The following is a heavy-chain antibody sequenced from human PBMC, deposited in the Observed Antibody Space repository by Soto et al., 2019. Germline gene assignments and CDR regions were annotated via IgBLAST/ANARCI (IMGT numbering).Heavy chain of an antibody. CDR3: ARPSDYYDSSGYEADAFDI. V-gene: IGHV1-3*01. Sequence: QVQLVQSGAEVKKPGASLKVSCKASGYTFTSYAMHWVRQAPGQRLEWMGWINAGNGNTKYSQKFQGRVTITRDTSASTAYMELSSLRSEDTAVYYCARPSDYYDSSGYEADAFDIWGQGTMVTVSS. J-gene: IGHJ3*02. CDR2: INAGNGNT. D-gene: IGHD3-22*01. CDR1: GYTFTSYA.